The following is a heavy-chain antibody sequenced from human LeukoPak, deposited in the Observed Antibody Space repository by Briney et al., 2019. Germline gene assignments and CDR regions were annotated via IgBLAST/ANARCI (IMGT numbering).Heavy chain of an antibody. J-gene: IGHJ6*03. V-gene: IGHV4-30-4*08. D-gene: IGHD1-26*01. Sequence: SETLSLTFTVSGGSISSGEYYWSWIRQPPGKGLEWIVYIYYSGSTYYNRSLKSRGTITVDTSKNQFSLKLRSVTAAETAVYYCAREVPPSGSYYIYYMAVWGKGTTVTVSS. CDR1: GGSISSGEYY. CDR2: IYYSGST. CDR3: AREVPPSGSYYIYYMAV.